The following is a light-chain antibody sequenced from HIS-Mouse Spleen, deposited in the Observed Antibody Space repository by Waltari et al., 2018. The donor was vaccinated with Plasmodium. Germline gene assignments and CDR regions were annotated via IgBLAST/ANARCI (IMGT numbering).Light chain of an antibody. V-gene: IGKV3-15*01. Sequence: EIVMTQSPATLSVSPGDRATLSCRASQGVRSNLAWYQQKPGQAPRSLIYGASTRANGIPARFSGSESGTEFTLTISRLQSEDFAVYYCQQYNNWSFTFGPGPKVDIK. CDR3: QQYNNWSFT. CDR2: GAS. CDR1: QGVRSN. J-gene: IGKJ3*01.